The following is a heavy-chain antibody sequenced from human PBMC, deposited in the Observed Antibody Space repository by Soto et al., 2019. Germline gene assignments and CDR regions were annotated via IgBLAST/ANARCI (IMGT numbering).Heavy chain of an antibody. Sequence: EVHLLESGGGLVHPGGSLRLSCAVSGFTFSSFAMSWVRQAPGKGLEWVSVISGSGGSTYYADSVKGRFTISRDNSKNTLYLQVNSLRAEDTAVFYCARVWNDGRFDYWGQGTLVTVSS. V-gene: IGHV3-23*01. CDR3: ARVWNDGRFDY. J-gene: IGHJ4*02. CDR1: GFTFSSFA. D-gene: IGHD1-1*01. CDR2: ISGSGGST.